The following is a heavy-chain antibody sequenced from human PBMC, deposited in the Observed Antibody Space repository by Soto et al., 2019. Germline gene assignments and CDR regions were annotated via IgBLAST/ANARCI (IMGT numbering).Heavy chain of an antibody. J-gene: IGHJ6*02. Sequence: TLSLTCSVSGADINTYSWTWIRQPAGKGLEWIGRIYTSASINYNPSLKGRVTLSVDTSTNQVSLRLASVTAADTAIYYCARDREAGYNFYYGMDVWGQGTTVTVSS. CDR2: IYTSASI. D-gene: IGHD6-19*01. CDR3: ARDREAGYNFYYGMDV. V-gene: IGHV4-4*07. CDR1: GADINTYS.